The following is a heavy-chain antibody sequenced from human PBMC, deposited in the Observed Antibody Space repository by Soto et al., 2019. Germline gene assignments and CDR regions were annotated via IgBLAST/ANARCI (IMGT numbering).Heavy chain of an antibody. D-gene: IGHD3-22*01. CDR2: ISSNTKMI. CDR1: GLTLSDYY. V-gene: IGHV3-11*01. Sequence: LRLSCVASGLTLSDYYMTWIRQAPGRGLEWVAYISSNTKMIFYPDSVKGRFTISRDNAKNALFLEMSGLRVEDTATYYCAGSGPIPAYDSSGYRKYCFSVWGPGTKGTVSS. CDR3: AGSGPIPAYDSSGYRKYCFSV. J-gene: IGHJ3*01.